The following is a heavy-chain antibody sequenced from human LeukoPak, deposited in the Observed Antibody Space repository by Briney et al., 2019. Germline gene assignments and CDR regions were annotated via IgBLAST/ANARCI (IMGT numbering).Heavy chain of an antibody. V-gene: IGHV3-23*01. CDR3: AKGRGAGYSGYDFED. CDR1: GFTFTNYA. Sequence: GGSLRLSCAASGFTFTNYAMGWVRQSPGKGLEWVSAITGSRGSTYFADSVKCRFTISRDTSKNTLYLQMNSLRAADTAVYYCAKGRGAGYSGYDFEDWGQGTLVTVSS. D-gene: IGHD5-12*01. J-gene: IGHJ4*02. CDR2: ITGSRGST.